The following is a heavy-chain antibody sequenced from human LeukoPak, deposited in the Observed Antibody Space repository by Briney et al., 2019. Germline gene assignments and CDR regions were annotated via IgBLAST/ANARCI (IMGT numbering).Heavy chain of an antibody. CDR1: VGSISSYY. D-gene: IGHD3-16*01. CDR3: ARLWDDAFDI. J-gene: IGHJ3*02. V-gene: IGHV4-59*08. Sequence: SETLSLTCTISVGSISSYYWSWIRQPPGKGLEWIGYIYYSGSTNYNPSLKSRVTISVDTSKNQFSLKLSSVTAADTAVYYCARLWDDAFDIWGQGTMVTVSS. CDR2: IYYSGST.